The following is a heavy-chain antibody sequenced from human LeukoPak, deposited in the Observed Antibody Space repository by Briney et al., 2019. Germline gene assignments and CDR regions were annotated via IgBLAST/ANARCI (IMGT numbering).Heavy chain of an antibody. CDR2: ISAYNGNT. V-gene: IGHV1-18*04. CDR3: ARVEEGVELRYFDWLLPDP. D-gene: IGHD3-9*01. CDR1: GYTFTSYG. J-gene: IGHJ5*02. Sequence: GASVKVSCKASGYTFTSYGISWVRQAPGQGLEWMGWISAYNGNTNYAQKLQGRVTMTTDTSTSTAYMELRSLRSDDTAVYYCARVEEGVELRYFDWLLPDPWGQGTLVTVSS.